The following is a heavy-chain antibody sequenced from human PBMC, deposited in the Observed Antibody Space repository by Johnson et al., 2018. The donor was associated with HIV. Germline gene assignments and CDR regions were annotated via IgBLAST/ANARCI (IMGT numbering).Heavy chain of an antibody. CDR1: GFTFRNYA. Sequence: QVQLVESGGGVVQPGRSLRLSCAASGFTFRNYAIHWVRQAPGQGLEWVAVMSSDGSTEYYADSVKGRFTISRDNSKNTLYLQMGSLRAEDMAVYYCARGGASGAFDIWGQGTMVTVSS. J-gene: IGHJ3*02. D-gene: IGHD3-16*01. CDR2: MSSDGSTE. CDR3: ARGGASGAFDI. V-gene: IGHV3-30*14.